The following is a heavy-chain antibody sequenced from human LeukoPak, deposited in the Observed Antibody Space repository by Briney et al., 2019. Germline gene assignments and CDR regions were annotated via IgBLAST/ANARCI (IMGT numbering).Heavy chain of an antibody. J-gene: IGHJ4*02. D-gene: IGHD6-13*01. Sequence: ASVKVSCKASGYTFTSYDINWVRQATGQGLEWMGWMNPNSGNTGYAQKFQGRVTMTRNTSISTAYKELSSLRSEDTAVYYCARAVKAAAATSGYWGQGTLVTVSS. CDR1: GYTFTSYD. CDR2: MNPNSGNT. CDR3: ARAVKAAAATSGY. V-gene: IGHV1-8*01.